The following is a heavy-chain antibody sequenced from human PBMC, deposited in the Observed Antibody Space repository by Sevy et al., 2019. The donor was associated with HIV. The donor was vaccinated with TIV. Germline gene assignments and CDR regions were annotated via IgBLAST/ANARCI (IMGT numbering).Heavy chain of an antibody. D-gene: IGHD2-8*01. Sequence: GGSLRLSCAASGFAFSIYSMSWVRQAPGKGLEWVSTLSFGCGKINYADSVKGRFTISRDNSKGSVYLQMNNMGVEDTAVYYCAREGCTKPQDYWGQGTLVTVSS. J-gene: IGHJ4*02. CDR2: LSFGCGKI. CDR3: AREGCTKPQDY. V-gene: IGHV3-23*01. CDR1: GFAFSIYS.